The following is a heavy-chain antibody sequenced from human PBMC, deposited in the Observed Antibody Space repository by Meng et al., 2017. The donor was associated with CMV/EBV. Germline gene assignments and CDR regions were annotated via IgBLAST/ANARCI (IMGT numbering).Heavy chain of an antibody. J-gene: IGHJ5*02. CDR2: INPNSGGT. CDR1: GYTFTGYY. V-gene: IGHV1-2*02. D-gene: IGHD6-19*01. Sequence: ASVKVSCKASGYTFTGYYMHWVRQAPGQGLEWMGWINPNSGGTNYAQKFQGRVTMTRDTSISTAYMELSRLRSDDTAVYYCARDSSGWYVLRFDPWGQGTLVPSPQ. CDR3: ARDSSGWYVLRFDP.